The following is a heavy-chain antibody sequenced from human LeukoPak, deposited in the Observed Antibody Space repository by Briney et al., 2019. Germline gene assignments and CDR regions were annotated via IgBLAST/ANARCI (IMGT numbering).Heavy chain of an antibody. CDR3: AKGLSEYDAFDI. CDR1: GFTFSSYG. J-gene: IGHJ3*02. V-gene: IGHV3-30*18. Sequence: PGRSLRLSCAASGFTFSSYGMHWVRQAPGKGLEWVAVISYDGSNKYYADSVKGRFTISRDNSKNTLYLQMNSLRAEDTAVYYCAKGLSEYDAFDIWGQGTMVTVSS. CDR2: ISYDGSNK. D-gene: IGHD2/OR15-2a*01.